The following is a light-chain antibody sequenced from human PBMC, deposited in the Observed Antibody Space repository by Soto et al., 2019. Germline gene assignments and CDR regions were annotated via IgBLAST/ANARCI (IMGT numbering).Light chain of an antibody. CDR2: AAS. V-gene: IGKV1-39*01. CDR1: QRIRCS. Sequence: DIQLIQSASSLSASVGDRATTTCCERQRIRCSLIWYQQKRGEAPKLLIYAASSLQTGVSPRFSCSGSGTDFTLTISNLQPEYFATYYCQQTSSTPTFGGGTKVDIK. J-gene: IGKJ4*01. CDR3: QQTSSTPT.